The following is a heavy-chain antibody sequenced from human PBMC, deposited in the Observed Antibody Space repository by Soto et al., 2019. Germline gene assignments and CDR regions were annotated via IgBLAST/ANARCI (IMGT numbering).Heavy chain of an antibody. CDR3: ARGVGYPLISFDY. D-gene: IGHD3-22*01. Sequence: SETLSLTCAVYGGSFSGYYWSWIRQPPGKGLEWIGEINHSGSTNYNPSLKSRVTISVDTSKNQFSLKLSSVTAADTAVYYCARGVGYPLISFDYRGQGTLVTVSS. CDR2: INHSGST. V-gene: IGHV4-34*01. J-gene: IGHJ4*02. CDR1: GGSFSGYY.